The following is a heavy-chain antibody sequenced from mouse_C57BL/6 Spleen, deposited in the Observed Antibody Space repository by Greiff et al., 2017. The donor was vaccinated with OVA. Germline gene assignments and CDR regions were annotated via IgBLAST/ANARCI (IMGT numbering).Heavy chain of an antibody. J-gene: IGHJ4*01. V-gene: IGHV1-18*01. D-gene: IGHD2-2*01. CDR3: ARNGYDWGPYYAMDY. Sequence: VQLQQSGPELVKPGASVKIPCKASGYTFTDYNMDWVKQSHGKSLEWIGDINPNNGGTIYNQKFKGKATLTVDKSSSTAYMEIRSLTSEDTAVYYCARNGYDWGPYYAMDYWGQGTSVTVSS. CDR1: GYTFTDYN. CDR2: INPNNGGT.